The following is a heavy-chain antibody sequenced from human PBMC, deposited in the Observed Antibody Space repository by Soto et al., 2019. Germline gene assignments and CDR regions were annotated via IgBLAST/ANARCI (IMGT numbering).Heavy chain of an antibody. CDR3: ARSHLYYDSSGYPDY. D-gene: IGHD3-22*01. Sequence: QVQLVESGGGLVKPGGSLRLSCAASGFTFSDYYMSWIRQAPGKGLEWVSYISSSGSSIYYADSVKGRFTISRDNAKNSLYLQMNSVRAVDTAVYYCARSHLYYDSSGYPDYWGQGTLVTVSS. J-gene: IGHJ4*02. V-gene: IGHV3-11*01. CDR1: GFTFSDYY. CDR2: ISSSGSSI.